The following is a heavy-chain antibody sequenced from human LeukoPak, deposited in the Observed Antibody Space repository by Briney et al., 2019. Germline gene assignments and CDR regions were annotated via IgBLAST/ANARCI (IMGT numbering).Heavy chain of an antibody. D-gene: IGHD3-10*01. Sequence: PGRSLRLSCAASGFTFSSYAMHWVRQAPGKGLEWVAVISYDGSNKYYADSVKGRFTISRDNSKNTLYLQMNSLGAEDTAVYYCARDPTYYYGSGSSFDYWGQGTLVTVSS. CDR2: ISYDGSNK. V-gene: IGHV3-30-3*01. J-gene: IGHJ4*02. CDR3: ARDPTYYYGSGSSFDY. CDR1: GFTFSSYA.